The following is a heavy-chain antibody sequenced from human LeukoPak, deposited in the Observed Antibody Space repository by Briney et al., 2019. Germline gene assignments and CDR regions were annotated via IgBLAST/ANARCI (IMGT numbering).Heavy chain of an antibody. CDR1: GGSFSGYY. Sequence: PSGTLSLTCAVYGGSFSGYYWSWIRQTPGKGLEWIGEINHSGSTNYNPSLKSRVTISVDTSKNQFSLKLSSVTAADTAVYYCARRTCSGYYDDAFDIWGQGTMVTVSS. D-gene: IGHD3-22*01. CDR3: ARRTCSGYYDDAFDI. J-gene: IGHJ3*02. CDR2: INHSGST. V-gene: IGHV4-34*01.